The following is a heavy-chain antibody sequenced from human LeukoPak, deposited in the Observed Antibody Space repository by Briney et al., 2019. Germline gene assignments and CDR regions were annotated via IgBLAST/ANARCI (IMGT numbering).Heavy chain of an antibody. J-gene: IGHJ4*02. D-gene: IGHD3-3*01. CDR3: ARGHRYDFWDEDIDY. CDR1: GFTFSSYA. V-gene: IGHV3-30-3*01. Sequence: GRSLRLSCAASGFTFSSYAMHWVRQAPGKGLEWVAVISYDGSNKYYADSVKGRFTISRDNSKNTLYLQMNSLRAEDTAVYYCARGHRYDFWDEDIDYWGQGTLVTVSS. CDR2: ISYDGSNK.